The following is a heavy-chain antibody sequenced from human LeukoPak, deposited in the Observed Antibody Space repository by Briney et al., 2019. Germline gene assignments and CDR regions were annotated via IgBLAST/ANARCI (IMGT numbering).Heavy chain of an antibody. CDR3: ARDLAGDSSGYYWLDWFDP. J-gene: IGHJ5*02. V-gene: IGHV1-69*01. CDR2: IIPIFGTA. Sequence: EASVKVSCKASGGTFSSYAISWVRQAPGQGLEWMGGIIPIFGTANYAQKFQGRVTITADESTSTAYMELSSLRAEDTAVYYCARDLAGDSSGYYWLDWFDPWGQGTLVTVSS. CDR1: GGTFSSYA. D-gene: IGHD3-22*01.